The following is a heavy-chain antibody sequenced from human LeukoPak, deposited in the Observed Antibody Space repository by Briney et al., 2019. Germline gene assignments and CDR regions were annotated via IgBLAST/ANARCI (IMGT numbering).Heavy chain of an antibody. J-gene: IGHJ4*02. Sequence: SGTLSLTCTVSGGSISSSSYYWGWIRQPPGKGLEWIGSIYYSGSTYYNPSLKSRVTISVDTSKNQFSLKLSSVTAADTAVYYCARQIITMVRGVIITRYFGYWGQGTLVTVSS. CDR3: ARQIITMVRGVIITRYFGY. CDR2: IYYSGST. D-gene: IGHD3-10*01. CDR1: GGSISSSSYY. V-gene: IGHV4-39*01.